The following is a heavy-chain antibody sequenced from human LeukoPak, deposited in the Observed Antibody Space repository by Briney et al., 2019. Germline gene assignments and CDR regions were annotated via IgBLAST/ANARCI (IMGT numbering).Heavy chain of an antibody. J-gene: IGHJ4*02. D-gene: IGHD3-10*01. CDR1: GFTFSMYE. CDR3: ARVGYFGSGSYYTGGHYFDY. V-gene: IGHV3-48*03. CDR2: IVSSGSAI. Sequence: PGGSLRLSCAASGFTFSMYEMNWIRQAPGKGLAWVSYIVSSGSAIYYADSVRGRFTISRDNAKNSLYLQMNSLRAEDTAVYYCARVGYFGSGSYYTGGHYFDYWGQGTLVTVSS.